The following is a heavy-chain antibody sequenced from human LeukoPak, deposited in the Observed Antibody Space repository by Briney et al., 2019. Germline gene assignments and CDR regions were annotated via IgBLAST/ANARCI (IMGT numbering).Heavy chain of an antibody. J-gene: IGHJ4*02. CDR2: VSGSGGST. D-gene: IGHD3-10*01. V-gene: IGHV3-23*01. CDR3: AKDGRVLLWFGEGLDY. CDR1: GFTFSSYA. Sequence: PGGSLRLSCAASGFTFSSYAMSWVRQAPGKGLEWVSAVSGSGGSTYYADSVKGRFTISRDNSKNTLYLQMNSLRAEDTAVCYCAKDGRVLLWFGEGLDYWGQGTLVTVSS.